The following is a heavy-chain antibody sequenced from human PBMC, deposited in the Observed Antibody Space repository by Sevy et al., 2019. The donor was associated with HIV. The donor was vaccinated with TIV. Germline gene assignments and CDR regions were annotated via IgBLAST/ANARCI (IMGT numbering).Heavy chain of an antibody. J-gene: IGHJ3*01. CDR3: ATGTTDSSISWVFDV. D-gene: IGHD6-13*01. V-gene: IGHV3-23*01. CDR2: LMGIGGTT. CDR1: GFTFFGHV. Sequence: GGSLRLSFAAPGFTFFGHVMSWVRQAPGKGLEWVSGLMGIGGTTNSAASGKARFSISRDNSKNKLYLQMSSLRIEDTAVYYCATGTTDSSISWVFDVWGQGTMVTVSS.